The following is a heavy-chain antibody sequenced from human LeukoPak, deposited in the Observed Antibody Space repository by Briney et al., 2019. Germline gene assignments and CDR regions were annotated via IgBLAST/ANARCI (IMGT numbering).Heavy chain of an antibody. CDR3: ARDLAGNYYGSGSYYNPLFYYYYYYGMDV. Sequence: ASVKVSCKASGYTFTSNDINWVRQATGQGLEWMGWMNPENGNTGYAEKFQGRVTMTRDTSINTAYMELSSLGSDDTAVYYCARDLAGNYYGSGSYYNPLFYYYYYYGMDVWGQGTTVTVSS. V-gene: IGHV1-8*01. CDR1: GYTFTSND. J-gene: IGHJ6*02. CDR2: MNPENGNT. D-gene: IGHD3-10*01.